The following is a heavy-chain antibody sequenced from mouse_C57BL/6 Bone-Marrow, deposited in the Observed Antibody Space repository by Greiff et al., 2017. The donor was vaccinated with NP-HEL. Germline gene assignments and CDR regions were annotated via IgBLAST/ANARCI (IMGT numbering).Heavy chain of an antibody. CDR2: ISSGGSYT. V-gene: IGHV5-6*01. J-gene: IGHJ3*01. CDR3: ARDFT. D-gene: IGHD1-1*01. CDR1: GFTFSSYG. Sequence: EVQGVESGGDLVKPGGSLKLSCAASGFTFSSYGMSWVRQTPDKRLEWVATISSGGSYTYYPDSVKGRFTISRDNAKNTLYLQMSSLKSEDTAMYYCARDFTGGQGTLVTVSA.